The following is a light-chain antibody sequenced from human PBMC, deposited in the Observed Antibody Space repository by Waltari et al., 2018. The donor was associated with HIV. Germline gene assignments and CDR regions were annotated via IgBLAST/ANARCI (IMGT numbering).Light chain of an antibody. CDR1: QSVNNN. Sequence: EIVMTQSPATLSVSPGERATLSCRASQSVNNNLAWYQQKPGQAPRLLIPGASTRATGVPARFSGSGSGTDFTLTISSLQSEDFGIYYCQQYHKWPLTFGGGTKVEIK. CDR3: QQYHKWPLT. V-gene: IGKV3-15*01. CDR2: GAS. J-gene: IGKJ4*01.